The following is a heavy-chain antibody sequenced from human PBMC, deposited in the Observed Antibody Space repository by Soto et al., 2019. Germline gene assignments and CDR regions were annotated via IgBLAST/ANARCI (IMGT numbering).Heavy chain of an antibody. D-gene: IGHD3-10*01. CDR2: ISGSGANT. V-gene: IGHV3-23*01. CDR1: GFTLSSYA. CDR3: AKGGITLVRGSFDY. Sequence: GGSLRLSCAVSGFTLSSYAMSWVRQAPGKGLEWVSAISGSGANTYYADSVKGRFTISRDKSKNTLFLQMSSLRAEDTAVYYCAKGGITLVRGSFDYWGQGTLVTVSS. J-gene: IGHJ4*02.